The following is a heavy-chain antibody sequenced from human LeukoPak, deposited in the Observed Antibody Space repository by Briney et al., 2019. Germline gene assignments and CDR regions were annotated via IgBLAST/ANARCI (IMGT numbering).Heavy chain of an antibody. CDR1: GGSISSYY. Sequence: KPSETLSLTCTVSGGSISSYYWSWIRQPPGKGLEWIGYIYYSGSTNYNPSLKIRVTISVDTSKNQFSLKLSSVTAADTAVYYCARVDLRYFDWLSTYYFDYWGQGTLVTVSS. D-gene: IGHD3-9*01. V-gene: IGHV4-59*01. J-gene: IGHJ4*02. CDR2: IYYSGST. CDR3: ARVDLRYFDWLSTYYFDY.